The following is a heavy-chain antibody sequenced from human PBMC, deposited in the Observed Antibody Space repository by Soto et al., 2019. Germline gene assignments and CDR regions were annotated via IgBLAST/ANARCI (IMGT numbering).Heavy chain of an antibody. J-gene: IGHJ4*02. CDR1: GYTFTSYA. V-gene: IGHV1-3*01. CDR2: INAGNGNT. Sequence: ASVKVSCKASGYTFTSYAMHWVHQAPGQRLEWMGWINAGNGNTKYSQKFQGRVTITRDTSASTAYMGLSSLRSEDTAVYYCARDLRGVFDYWGQGTLVTVSS. CDR3: ARDLRGVFDY.